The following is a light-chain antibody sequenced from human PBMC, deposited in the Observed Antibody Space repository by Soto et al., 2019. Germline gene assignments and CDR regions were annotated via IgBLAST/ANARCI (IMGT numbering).Light chain of an antibody. CDR2: DAS. J-gene: IGKJ1*01. CDR3: QQRSNWSGT. Sequence: EIVLTQSPATLSVSPGERATLSCRASQSVSSDLAWYQQKPGQAPRLPIYDASNRATGIPARFSGSGSGTDFTLTISSLEPEDFAVYYCQQRSNWSGTFGQGTKVDIK. V-gene: IGKV3-11*01. CDR1: QSVSSD.